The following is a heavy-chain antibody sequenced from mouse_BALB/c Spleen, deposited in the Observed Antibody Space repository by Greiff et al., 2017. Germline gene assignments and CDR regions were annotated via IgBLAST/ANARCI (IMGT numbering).Heavy chain of an antibody. D-gene: IGHD2-4*01. CDR3: ARGDYDVDFDY. V-gene: IGHV1-9*01. J-gene: IGHJ2*01. CDR2: ILPGSGST. Sequence: VQLVESGAELMKPGASVKISCKATGYTFSSYWIEWVKQRPGHGLEWIGEILPGSGSTNYNEKFKGKATFTADTSSNTAYMQLSSLTSEDSAVYYCARGDYDVDFDYWGQGTTLTVSS. CDR1: GYTFSSYW.